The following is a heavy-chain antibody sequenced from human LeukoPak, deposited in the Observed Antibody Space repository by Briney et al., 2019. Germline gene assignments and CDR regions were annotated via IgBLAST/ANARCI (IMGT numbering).Heavy chain of an antibody. CDR3: AKDQGYSYGYVSY. CDR1: GFTFSSYS. V-gene: IGHV3-21*01. CDR2: ISSSSSNI. D-gene: IGHD5-18*01. Sequence: GGSLRLSCAASGFTFSSYSMNWVRQAPGKGLEWVSSISSSSSNIYYADSVKGRFTISRDNSKNTLYLQMNSLRPEDTAVYYCAKDQGYSYGYVSYWGQGTLVTVSS. J-gene: IGHJ4*02.